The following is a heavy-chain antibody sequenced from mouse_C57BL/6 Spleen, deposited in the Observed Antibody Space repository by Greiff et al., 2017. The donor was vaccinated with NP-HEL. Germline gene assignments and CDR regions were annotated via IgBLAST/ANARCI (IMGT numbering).Heavy chain of an antibody. V-gene: IGHV3-6*01. CDR1: GYSITSGYY. J-gene: IGHJ4*01. D-gene: IGHD1-1*01. CDR2: ISYDGSN. CDR3: AREGDYGSSPYAMDY. Sequence: EVKLVESGPGLVKPSQSLSLTCSVTGYSITSGYYWNWIRQFPGNKLEWMGYISYDGSNNYNPSLKNRISITRDTSKNQFFLKLNSVTTEDTATYYGAREGDYGSSPYAMDYWGQGTSVTVSS.